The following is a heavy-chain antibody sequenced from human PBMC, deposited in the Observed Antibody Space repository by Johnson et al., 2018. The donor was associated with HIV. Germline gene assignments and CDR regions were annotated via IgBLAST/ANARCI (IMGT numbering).Heavy chain of an antibody. D-gene: IGHD3-10*01. V-gene: IGHV3-30*04. CDR1: GFTFRNYA. J-gene: IGHJ3*02. CDR3: ARVRAGRKNAFDI. CDR2: ISYDGSNK. Sequence: QVQLVESGGGVVQPGTSLRLSCAASGFTFRNYAMHWVRQAPGKGLEWVAVISYDGSNKYYADSVKGRFTISRDNSKNTLSLQMTSPRVDDTAIYYCARVRAGRKNAFDIWGQGKRVTVSS.